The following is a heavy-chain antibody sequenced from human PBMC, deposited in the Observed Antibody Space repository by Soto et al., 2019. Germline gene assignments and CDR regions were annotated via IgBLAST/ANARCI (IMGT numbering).Heavy chain of an antibody. D-gene: IGHD5-18*01. V-gene: IGHV3-33*01. J-gene: IGHJ4*02. CDR3: ARVYSFGRPFDY. CDR1: GFTFSSYG. Sequence: QVQLVESGGGVAQPGRSLRLSCAVSGFTFSSYGMHWVRQAPGKGLEWVAVIWYDGSNKYYADSVKGRFTLSRDNSKNTLYLQMNSLRAEDTAVYHCARVYSFGRPFDYWGPGTLVTVSS. CDR2: IWYDGSNK.